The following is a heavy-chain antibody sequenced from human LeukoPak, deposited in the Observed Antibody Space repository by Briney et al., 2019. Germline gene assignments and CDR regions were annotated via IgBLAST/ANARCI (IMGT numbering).Heavy chain of an antibody. J-gene: IGHJ4*02. V-gene: IGHV4-59*08. CDR3: ARRYGDYVDY. CDR1: GGSISSYY. D-gene: IGHD4-17*01. Sequence: SETLSLTCTVSGGSISSYYWSWIRQPPGKGLEWIGYIYYSGSTNYNPSLKSRDTISVDTSKNLFSLKLSSVTAADTAVYYCARRYGDYVDYWGQGTLVTVSS. CDR2: IYYSGST.